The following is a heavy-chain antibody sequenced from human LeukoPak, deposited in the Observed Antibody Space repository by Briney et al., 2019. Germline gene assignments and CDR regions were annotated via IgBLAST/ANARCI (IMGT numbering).Heavy chain of an antibody. J-gene: IGHJ4*02. CDR1: GYTFTDYY. CDR3: ARDAGELYFDY. V-gene: IGHV1-2*06. D-gene: IGHD1-7*01. Sequence: GASVKVSCKGSGYTFTDYYIHWVRQAPGQGLEWMGRINPNTGGTNYAQEFQGRVTMTRDTSITTAYMDLSRLRSDDTAVYYRARDAGELYFDYWGQGTLVTVSS. CDR2: INPNTGGT.